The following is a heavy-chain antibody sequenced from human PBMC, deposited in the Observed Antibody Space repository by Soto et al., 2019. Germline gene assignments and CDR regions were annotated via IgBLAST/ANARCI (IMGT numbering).Heavy chain of an antibody. V-gene: IGHV1-3*05. CDR2: FNGGNGNI. Sequence: QVQLVQSGAEERKPGASVKVSCKASGYTFSTYAMHWVRRAPGQSLEWMGWFNGGNGNIKYSQKFEGRVTITTDTAASTAYMELNMLRSEDTAVYYCARGNVRGGCLDYWGQGILVSVSS. CDR1: GYTFSTYA. D-gene: IGHD3-10*01. J-gene: IGHJ4*02. CDR3: ARGNVRGGCLDY.